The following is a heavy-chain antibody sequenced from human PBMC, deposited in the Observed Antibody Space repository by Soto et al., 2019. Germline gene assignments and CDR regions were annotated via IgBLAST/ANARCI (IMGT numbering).Heavy chain of an antibody. CDR1: GGSFSGYY. Sequence: SETLSLTCAVYGGSFSGYYWSWIRQPRGKGLEWIGEINHSGSTNYNPSLKSRVTISVDTSKNQFSLKLSSVTAADTAVYYCARRRRALYCSSTSCYKVTFDPWGQGTLVTVSS. CDR2: INHSGST. D-gene: IGHD2-2*02. CDR3: ARRRRALYCSSTSCYKVTFDP. J-gene: IGHJ5*02. V-gene: IGHV4-34*01.